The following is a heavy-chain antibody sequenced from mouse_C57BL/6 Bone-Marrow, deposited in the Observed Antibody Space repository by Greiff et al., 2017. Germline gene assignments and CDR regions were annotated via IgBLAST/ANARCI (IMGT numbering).Heavy chain of an antibody. CDR3: ASYYGLDY. CDR1: GYTFTSYG. Sequence: QVQLQQSGAELARPGASVKLSCKASGYTFTSYGISWVKQRTGQGLEWIGEIYPRSGNTYYNEKFKGKATLTADKSSSTAYMERRSLTSEDSAVYFCASYYGLDYWGQGTTLTVSS. J-gene: IGHJ2*01. V-gene: IGHV1-81*01. CDR2: IYPRSGNT. D-gene: IGHD1-1*01.